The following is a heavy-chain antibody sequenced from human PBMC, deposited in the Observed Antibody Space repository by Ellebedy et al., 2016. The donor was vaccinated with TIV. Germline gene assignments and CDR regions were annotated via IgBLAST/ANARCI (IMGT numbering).Heavy chain of an antibody. CDR2: TYHSGST. D-gene: IGHD4-17*01. J-gene: IGHJ1*01. Sequence: MPSETLSLTCAVSGGSISSGGYSWSWIRQPPGKGLEWIGYTYHSGSTYYNPSLKSRVTISVDRSKNQFSLNLSSVTAADTAVYYCARGGGDYGDLLEYFQHWGQGTLVTVSS. CDR3: ARGGGDYGDLLEYFQH. V-gene: IGHV4-30-2*01. CDR1: GGSISSGGYS.